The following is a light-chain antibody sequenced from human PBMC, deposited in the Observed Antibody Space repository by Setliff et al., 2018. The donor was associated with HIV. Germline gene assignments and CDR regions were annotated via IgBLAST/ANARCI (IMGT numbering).Light chain of an antibody. CDR2: ENK. V-gene: IGLV1-51*02. CDR3: GTWDSSLSAPV. Sequence: VLTKPPSVSAAPGQKVTISCSGSSSNIGNNYVSWYQQFPGTAPKLFVYENKKRPSGIPDRVSGSKSGTSATLGITGLQTGDEADYYCGTWDSSLSAPVFGGGTKVTVL. J-gene: IGLJ3*02. CDR1: SSNIGNNY.